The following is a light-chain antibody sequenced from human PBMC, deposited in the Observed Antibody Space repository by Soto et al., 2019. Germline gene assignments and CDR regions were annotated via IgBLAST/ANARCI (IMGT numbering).Light chain of an antibody. J-gene: IGKJ1*01. Sequence: EIVLTQSPGTLSLSPGERATLSCRASQGISSRYLAWYQQKPGQAPRLLICDASNSATGIPDRFSGSGSGTDFTLTISRLESEDFAVYYCQQYGSSPWTFGQGTKVEIK. CDR2: DAS. V-gene: IGKV3-20*01. CDR3: QQYGSSPWT. CDR1: QGISSRY.